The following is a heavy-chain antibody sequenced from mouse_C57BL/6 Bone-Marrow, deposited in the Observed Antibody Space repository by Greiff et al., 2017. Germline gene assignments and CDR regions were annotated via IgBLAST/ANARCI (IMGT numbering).Heavy chain of an antibody. J-gene: IGHJ1*03. CDR1: GFTFSDFY. V-gene: IGHV7-1*01. CDR2: SRNKANDYTT. Sequence: EVMLVESGGGLVQSGRSLRLSCATSGFTFSDFYMEWVRQAPGKGLEWIAASRNKANDYTTEYSASVKGRFIVSRDTSQSILYLQMNALRAEDTAIYYCARDAGGSNPPTAYFDVWGTGTTVTVSS. D-gene: IGHD1-1*01. CDR3: ARDAGGSNPPTAYFDV.